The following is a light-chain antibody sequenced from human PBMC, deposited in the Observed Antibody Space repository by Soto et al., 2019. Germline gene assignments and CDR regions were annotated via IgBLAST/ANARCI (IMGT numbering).Light chain of an antibody. CDR3: QHYNSYPIT. J-gene: IGKJ5*01. CDR2: DAS. CDR1: QNINNY. Sequence: DIHITPSPSSLSASVGDRVTITFQASQNINNYLNWYQQKPGRAPKLLIYDASSLKSGVPSRFSGSGSGTEFTLTISSLQPDDFATYYCQHYNSYPITFGQGTRLEIK. V-gene: IGKV1-5*01.